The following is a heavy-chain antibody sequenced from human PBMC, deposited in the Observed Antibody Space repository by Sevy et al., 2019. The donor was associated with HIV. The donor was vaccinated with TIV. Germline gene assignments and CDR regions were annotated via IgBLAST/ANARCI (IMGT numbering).Heavy chain of an antibody. D-gene: IGHD3-3*01. CDR3: ARDRLGSSTSLRIFGVVLL. Sequence: GGSLRLSCAASGFTFSSYAMHWVRQAPGKGLEWVAVISYDGSNKYYADSVKGRFTISRGNSKNTLYLQMNSLRAGDTAVYYWARDRLGSSTSLRIFGVVLLWGQGTLVIVSS. CDR1: GFTFSSYA. J-gene: IGHJ4*02. V-gene: IGHV3-30*04. CDR2: ISYDGSNK.